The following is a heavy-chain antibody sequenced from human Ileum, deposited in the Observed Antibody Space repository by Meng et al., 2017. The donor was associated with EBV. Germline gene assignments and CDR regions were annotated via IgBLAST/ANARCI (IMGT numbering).Heavy chain of an antibody. CDR3: ARGYGSGRDYFDY. D-gene: IGHD3-10*01. CDR1: GGSISSSNW. CDR2: IYYSGST. J-gene: IGHJ4*02. V-gene: IGHV4-4*02. Sequence: PRHGSGQGLMKLSGALSLTCAVSGGSISSSNWWNWVRQPPGKGLEWIGEIYYSGSTIYNPSLKSRVTISVDKSKNLFSLKLSSVTAADTAVYYCARGYGSGRDYFDYWGQGTLVTSPQ.